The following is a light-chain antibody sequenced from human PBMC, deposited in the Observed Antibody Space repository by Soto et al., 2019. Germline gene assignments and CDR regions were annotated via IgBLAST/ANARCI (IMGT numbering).Light chain of an antibody. CDR3: QQYNNWPPIT. CDR2: GAS. J-gene: IGKJ5*01. Sequence: EVVLTQSPATLSWSPVESATLSCRASQSVSSSYLAWYQQKPGQAPRLVIYGASSRATGIPARFSGSGSGTELTLTISSLQSEDFAVYYCQQYNNWPPITFGQGTRLEI. CDR1: QSVSSSY. V-gene: IGKV3-15*01.